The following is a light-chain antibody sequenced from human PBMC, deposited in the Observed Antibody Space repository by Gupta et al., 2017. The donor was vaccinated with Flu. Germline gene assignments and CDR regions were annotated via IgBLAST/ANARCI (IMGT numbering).Light chain of an antibody. CDR2: CAS. CDR3: QQYFNRPHT. J-gene: IGKJ4*01. Sequence: SLGETATIDCKSSQESLDSMTNKSYLAWYQQKPGQPPKVLLYCASIRQAGVPDRFIGGGSGTDFSLTIIRLQAQDVAVSYCQQYFNRPHTFGRGTTLEIK. V-gene: IGKV4-1*01. CDR1: QESLDSMTNKSY.